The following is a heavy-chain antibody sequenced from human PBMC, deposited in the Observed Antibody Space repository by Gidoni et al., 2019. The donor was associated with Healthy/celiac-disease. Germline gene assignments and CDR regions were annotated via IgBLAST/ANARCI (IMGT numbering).Heavy chain of an antibody. V-gene: IGHV4-39*01. CDR3: ARRRVGIVVGVAFDI. CDR2: IYYSGST. CDR1: GGSIRSSSYY. D-gene: IGHD2-2*01. Sequence: QLQLQESGPGLVKPSETLSLPCTVSGGSIRSSSYYWGWIRQPPGKGLEWIGSIYYSGSTYYNPSLKSRVTISVDTSKNQFSLKLSSVTAADTAVYYCARRRVGIVVGVAFDIWGQGTMVTVSS. J-gene: IGHJ3*02.